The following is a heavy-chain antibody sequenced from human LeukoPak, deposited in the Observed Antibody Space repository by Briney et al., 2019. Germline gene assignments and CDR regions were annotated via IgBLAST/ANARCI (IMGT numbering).Heavy chain of an antibody. D-gene: IGHD3-16*01. CDR1: GFTFSSYA. J-gene: IGHJ4*02. CDR2: IYSGGST. V-gene: IGHV3-66*01. CDR3: ARADYGDYFDY. Sequence: GGSLRLSCAASGFTFSSYAMSRVRQAPGKGLEWVSVIYSGGSTYYADSVKGRFTISRDNSKNTLYLQMNSLRAEDTAVYYCARADYGDYFDYWGQGTLVTVSS.